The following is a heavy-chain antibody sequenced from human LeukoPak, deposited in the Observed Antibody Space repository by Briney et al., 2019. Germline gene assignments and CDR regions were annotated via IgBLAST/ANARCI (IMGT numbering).Heavy chain of an antibody. D-gene: IGHD2-2*01. CDR2: INHSGST. CDR3: ARENIVVVPAATDY. CDR1: GGSFSGYY. Sequence: SETLSLTCAVYGGSFSGYYWSWIRQPPGKGLEWIGEINHSGSTNYNLSLKSRVTISVDTSKNQFSLKLSSVTAADTAVYYCARENIVVVPAATDYWGQGTLVTVSS. J-gene: IGHJ4*02. V-gene: IGHV4-34*01.